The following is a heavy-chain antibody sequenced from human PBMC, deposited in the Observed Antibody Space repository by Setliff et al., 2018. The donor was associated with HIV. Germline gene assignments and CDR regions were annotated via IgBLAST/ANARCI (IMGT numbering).Heavy chain of an antibody. J-gene: IGHJ6*03. Sequence: PSETLSLTCTVSGDSISSYYWSWIRQPPGKGLEWIGYIYTSGITDYNPSLKSRVTISGDTSKNQFSLKLSSVTSADTAVYYCARDLLGYYYGSGSCYMDVWGTGTTVTVSS. V-gene: IGHV4-4*08. CDR1: GDSISSYY. CDR3: ARDLLGYYYGSGSCYMDV. D-gene: IGHD3-10*01. CDR2: IYTSGIT.